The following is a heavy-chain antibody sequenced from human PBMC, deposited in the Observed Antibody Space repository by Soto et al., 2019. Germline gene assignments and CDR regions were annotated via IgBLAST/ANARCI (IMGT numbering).Heavy chain of an antibody. V-gene: IGHV4-31*03. Sequence: LSLTCTVSGGSIGSGGYFWNWIRQHPGKGMEWIGYIHYSGSTYYSPSLKSRVTISRDTAKNQFSLRLSSVTAADTAVFFCARGTGSGMYYFDYWGQGTQVTVSS. CDR2: IHYSGST. CDR3: ARGTGSGMYYFDY. D-gene: IGHD2-15*01. CDR1: GGSIGSGGYF. J-gene: IGHJ4*02.